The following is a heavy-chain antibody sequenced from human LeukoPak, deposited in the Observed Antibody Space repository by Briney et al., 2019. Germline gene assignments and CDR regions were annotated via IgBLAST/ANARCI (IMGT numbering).Heavy chain of an antibody. J-gene: IGHJ4*02. V-gene: IGHV3-21*01. D-gene: IGHD2-15*01. CDR2: ISSSSSYI. CDR1: GFTFSSYS. Sequence: GGSLRLSCAASGFTFSSYSMNWVRQAPGKGLEWVSSISSSSSYIYYADSVKGRFTISRDNAKNSLYLQMNSLRAEDTAVYYCASQEGYCSGGSCFDYWGQGTLVTVSS. CDR3: ASQEGYCSGGSCFDY.